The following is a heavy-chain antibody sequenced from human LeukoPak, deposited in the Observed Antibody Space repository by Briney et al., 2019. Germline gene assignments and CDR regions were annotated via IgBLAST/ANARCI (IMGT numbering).Heavy chain of an antibody. CDR3: AKDKEYQLPGGYFDY. J-gene: IGHJ4*02. Sequence: GGSLRLSCAASGFTFSSYSMNWVRQAPGKGLEWVSSISSSSSYIYYADSVKGRFTISRDNSKNTLYLQMNSLRAEDTAVYYCAKDKEYQLPGGYFDYWGQGTLVTVSS. D-gene: IGHD2-2*01. CDR1: GFTFSSYS. CDR2: ISSSSSYI. V-gene: IGHV3-21*04.